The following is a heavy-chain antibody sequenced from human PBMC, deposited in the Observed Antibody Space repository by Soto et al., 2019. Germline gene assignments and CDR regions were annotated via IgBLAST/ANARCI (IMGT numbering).Heavy chain of an antibody. J-gene: IGHJ6*03. CDR2: MSYDGSKK. D-gene: IGHD3-16*01. CDR1: GFSFSSYD. Sequence: QVQLVESGGGVVQPGRSLRLSCVGSGFSFSSYDMNWVRQAPGTGLEWVALMSYDGSKKYYGDSVRGRVTISRDNSKNTLYLQMDHLRPEDKAIDYFAKDLKHGSRWSLGGVEHCMDVWGRGTTVSVYS. CDR3: AKDLKHGSRWSLGGVEHCMDV. V-gene: IGHV3-30*18.